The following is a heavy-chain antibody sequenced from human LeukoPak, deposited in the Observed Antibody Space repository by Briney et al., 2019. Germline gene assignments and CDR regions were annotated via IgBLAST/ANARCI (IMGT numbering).Heavy chain of an antibody. J-gene: IGHJ4*02. CDR1: GFTFSSYW. D-gene: IGHD1-1*01. CDR2: IKQDGSEK. V-gene: IGHV3-7*03. Sequence: PGGSLRLSCAASGFTFSSYWMSWVRQAPGKGLEWVANIKQDGSEKYYVVSVKGRFTISRDNAKNTLYLQMNSLRAEDTAVYYCAKEGVQLERLGWGQGTLVTVSS. CDR3: AKEGVQLERLG.